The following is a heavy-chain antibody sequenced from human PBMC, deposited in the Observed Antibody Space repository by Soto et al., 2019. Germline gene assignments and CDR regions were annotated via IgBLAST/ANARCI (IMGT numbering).Heavy chain of an antibody. Sequence: GSLRLSCAASGFTVSSNYMSWVRQAPGKGLEWVSVIYSGGSTYYADSVKGRFTISRDNSKNTLYLQMNSLRAEDTAVYYCASGAPYSSGWAAFDYWGQGTLVTVSS. CDR2: IYSGGST. CDR1: GFTVSSNY. J-gene: IGHJ4*02. V-gene: IGHV3-53*01. D-gene: IGHD6-19*01. CDR3: ASGAPYSSGWAAFDY.